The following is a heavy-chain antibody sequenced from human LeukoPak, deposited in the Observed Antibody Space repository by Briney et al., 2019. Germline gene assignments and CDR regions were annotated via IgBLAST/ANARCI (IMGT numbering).Heavy chain of an antibody. D-gene: IGHD3-10*01. J-gene: IGHJ4*02. CDR3: VRHPLRSGDLIYFFDL. V-gene: IGHV4-34*01. CDR1: GGSFSGYY. CDR2: INHSGST. Sequence: SETLSLTCAVYGGSFSGYYWSWIRQPPGKGLEWIGEINHSGSTNYNPSLKSRVTISVDTSKNQFSLRLSALTAADTALYYCVRHPLRSGDLIYFFDLWGQGTLVTVSS.